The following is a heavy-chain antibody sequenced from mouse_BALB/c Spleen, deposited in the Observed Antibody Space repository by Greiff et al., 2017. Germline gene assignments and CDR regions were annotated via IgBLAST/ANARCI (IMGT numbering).Heavy chain of an antibody. CDR3: ARAEYGNYLFAY. J-gene: IGHJ3*01. CDR1: GFSLTSYG. V-gene: IGHV2-9*02. CDR2: IWAGGST. D-gene: IGHD2-10*02. Sequence: VQLQESGPGLVAPSQSLSITCTVSGFSLTSYGVHWVRQPPGKGLEWLGVIWAGGSTNYNSALMSRLSISKDNSKSQVFLKMNSLQTDDTAMYYCARAEYGNYLFAYWGQGTLVTVSA.